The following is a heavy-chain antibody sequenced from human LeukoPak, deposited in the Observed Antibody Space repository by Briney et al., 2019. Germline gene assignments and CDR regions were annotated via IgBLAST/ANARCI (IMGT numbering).Heavy chain of an antibody. Sequence: SETLSLTCTVSGGSISSSSYYWGWIRQPPGKGLEWIGSIYYSGSTYYNPSLKSRVTISVDTSKNQFSLKLSSVTAADTAVYYCARDPYIVPSAGWGYYYMDVWGKGTTVTVSS. CDR2: IYYSGST. D-gene: IGHD2-8*01. CDR3: ARDPYIVPSAGWGYYYMDV. CDR1: GGSISSSSYY. V-gene: IGHV4-39*07. J-gene: IGHJ6*03.